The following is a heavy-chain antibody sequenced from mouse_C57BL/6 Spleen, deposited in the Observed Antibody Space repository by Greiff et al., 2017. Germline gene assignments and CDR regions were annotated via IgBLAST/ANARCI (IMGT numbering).Heavy chain of an antibody. Sequence: EVQRVESGGGLVKPGGSLKLSCAASGFTFSDYGMHWVRQAPEKGLEWVAYISSGSSTIYYADTVKGRFTISRDNAKNTLFLQMTSLGSEDTAIYYCARPSMVTTPYYYAMDYWGQGTSVTVSS. CDR1: GFTFSDYG. CDR2: ISSGSSTI. CDR3: ARPSMVTTPYYYAMDY. V-gene: IGHV5-17*01. D-gene: IGHD2-3*01. J-gene: IGHJ4*01.